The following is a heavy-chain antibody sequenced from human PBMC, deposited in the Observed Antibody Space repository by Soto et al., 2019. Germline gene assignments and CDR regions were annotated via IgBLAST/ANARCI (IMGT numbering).Heavy chain of an antibody. CDR3: ARVPRESTTRDY. D-gene: IGHD1-1*01. V-gene: IGHV1-8*01. CDR2: MNPNSGDT. J-gene: IGHJ4*01. Sequence: ASVKVSCKASGYNFINYDINWVRQASEQGLEWMGWMNPNSGDTGFAQNFQGRVTMTRNTSISTAYMELSSLRSEDTAVYYCARVPRESTTRDYWG. CDR1: GYNFINYD.